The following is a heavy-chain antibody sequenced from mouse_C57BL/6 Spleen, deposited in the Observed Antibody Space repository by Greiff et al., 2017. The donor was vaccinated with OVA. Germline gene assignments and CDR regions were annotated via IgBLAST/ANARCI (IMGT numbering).Heavy chain of an antibody. Sequence: VMLVESGPGILQSSQTLSLTCSFSGFSLSTSGMGVSWIRQPSGKGLEWLAHIYWDDDKRYNPSLKSRLTISKDTSRNQVFLKITSVDTADTATYYCARDGNYVDYAMDYWGQGTSVTVSS. CDR1: GFSLSTSGMG. D-gene: IGHD2-1*01. J-gene: IGHJ4*01. CDR3: ARDGNYVDYAMDY. CDR2: IYWDDDK. V-gene: IGHV8-12*01.